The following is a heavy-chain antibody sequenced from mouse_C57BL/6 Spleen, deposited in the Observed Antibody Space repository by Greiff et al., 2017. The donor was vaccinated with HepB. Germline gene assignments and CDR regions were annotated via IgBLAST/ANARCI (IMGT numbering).Heavy chain of an antibody. Sequence: QVQLQQPGAELVKPGASVKLSCKASGYTFTSYWMQWVKQRPGQGLEWIGEIDPSDSYTNYNQKFKGKATLTVDTSSNTAYMQLSSLTSEDSAVYYCARAVVAPYYFDYWGQGTTLTVSS. CDR1: GYTFTSYW. V-gene: IGHV1-50*01. D-gene: IGHD1-1*01. J-gene: IGHJ2*01. CDR3: ARAVVAPYYFDY. CDR2: IDPSDSYT.